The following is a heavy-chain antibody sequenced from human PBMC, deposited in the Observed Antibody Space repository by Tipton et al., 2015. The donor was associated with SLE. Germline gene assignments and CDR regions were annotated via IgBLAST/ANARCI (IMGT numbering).Heavy chain of an antibody. D-gene: IGHD6-19*01. CDR2: MNPNSGNT. J-gene: IGHJ3*02. CDR3: ARKAVNAFDI. V-gene: IGHV1-8*01. Sequence: QSGAEVKKPGASVKVSCKASGYTFISYDINWVRQATGQGLEWMGWMNPNSGNTGYAKKFQGRVTMTRNTSISTAYMELTSLRSEDTAVYYCARKAVNAFDIWGQGTMVTVSS. CDR1: GYTFISYD.